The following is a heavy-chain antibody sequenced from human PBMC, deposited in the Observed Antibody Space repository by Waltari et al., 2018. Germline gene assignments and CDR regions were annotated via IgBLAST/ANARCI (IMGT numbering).Heavy chain of an antibody. V-gene: IGHV3-53*01. CDR1: GFSFSDNS. Sequence: EVQLVESGGGLIQPGGSLRLSCVASGFSFSDNSMSGVRQGPGKGLEWVAVIYDSGNTYYADSVKGRFTISRDNSESTLYLEMNSLRAEDTAVYYCARAGLGSPVEWLRLFDQWGQGTLVTVSS. D-gene: IGHD5-12*01. CDR3: ARAGLGSPVEWLRLFDQ. CDR2: IYDSGNT. J-gene: IGHJ4*02.